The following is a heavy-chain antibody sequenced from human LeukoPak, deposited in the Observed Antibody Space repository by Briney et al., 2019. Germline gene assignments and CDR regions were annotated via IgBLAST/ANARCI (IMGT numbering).Heavy chain of an antibody. CDR2: VYYSGST. Sequence: PSETLSLTCTVSGGSISNYYWSWIRQPPGKGLEWIGYVYYSGSTNYNPSLKSRLTMSVDTSKNQFSLKLKSVTAADTAVYYCARGPPRLGIDFWGQGTLVTVSS. J-gene: IGHJ4*02. CDR3: ARGPPRLGIDF. V-gene: IGHV4-59*01. CDR1: GGSISNYY.